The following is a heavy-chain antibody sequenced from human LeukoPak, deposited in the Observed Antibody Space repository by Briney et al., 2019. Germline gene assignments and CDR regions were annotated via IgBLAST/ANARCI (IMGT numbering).Heavy chain of an antibody. Sequence: PGRSLRLSCAASGFGFNEHARHWVRQAPGKGLEGVAVIWRDGSTIYYADSVKGRFTVSRDNPKNTLNLQLDSLRVEDTAVYYCARHGSGRNYFDPLDYRGQGTLVTVSS. CDR2: IWRDGSTI. CDR1: GFGFNEHA. V-gene: IGHV3-33*01. CDR3: ARHGSGRNYFDPLDY. D-gene: IGHD1-26*01. J-gene: IGHJ4*02.